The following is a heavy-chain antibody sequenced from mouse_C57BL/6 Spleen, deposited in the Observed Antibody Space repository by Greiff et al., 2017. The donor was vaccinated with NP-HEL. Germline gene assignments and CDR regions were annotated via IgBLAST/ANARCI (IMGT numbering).Heavy chain of an antibody. V-gene: IGHV5-4*03. Sequence: EVKVVESGGGLVKPGGSLKLSCAASGFTFSSYAMSWVRQTPEKRLAWVATISDGGSYTYYPDTVKGRFTISSDNAKNNMYLQMSHLKSYDTAMYYCARGDGNYPAWFAYWGQGTLVTVSA. J-gene: IGHJ3*01. D-gene: IGHD2-1*01. CDR1: GFTFSSYA. CDR3: ARGDGNYPAWFAY. CDR2: ISDGGSYT.